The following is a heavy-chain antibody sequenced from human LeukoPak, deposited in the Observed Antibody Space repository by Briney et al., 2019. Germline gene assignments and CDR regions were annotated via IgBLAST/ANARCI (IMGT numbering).Heavy chain of an antibody. V-gene: IGHV4-30-2*01. J-gene: IGHJ4*02. CDR2: IYHSGST. CDR1: GGSISSGGYY. D-gene: IGHD6-13*01. CDR3: ARVRIAAAGFDY. Sequence: SQTLSLTCTVSGGSISSGGYYWSWIRQPPGKGLEWIGYIYHSGSTYYNPSLKSRVTISVDRSKNQFSLKLSSVTAADTAVYYCARVRIAAAGFDYWGQGTLVTVSS.